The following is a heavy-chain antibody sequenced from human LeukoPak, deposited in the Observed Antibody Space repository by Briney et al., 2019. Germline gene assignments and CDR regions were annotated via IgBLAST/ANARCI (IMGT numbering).Heavy chain of an antibody. CDR3: ARHSPNRCSDL. CDR1: GGSISSSSYY. CDR2: IFYSGST. V-gene: IGHV4-39*01. Sequence: SETLSLTCTVSGGSISSSSYYWGWIRQPPGKGLEWIGSIFYSGSTYCNPSLKSRVTVSVDTSKNQFSLKLTSVTAADTALYYCARHSPNRCSDLWGRGTLVTVSS. J-gene: IGHJ2*01.